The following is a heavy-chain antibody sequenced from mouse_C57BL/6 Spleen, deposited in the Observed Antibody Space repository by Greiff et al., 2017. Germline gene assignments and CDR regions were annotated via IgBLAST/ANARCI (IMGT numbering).Heavy chain of an antibody. CDR3: AREAQATWMDY. CDR1: GYTFTSYW. V-gene: IGHV1-61*01. Sequence: QVHVKQSGAELVRPGSSVKLSCKASGYTFTSYWMDWVKQRPGQGLEWIGNIYPSDSETHYNQKFKDKATLTVDKSSSTAYMQLSSLTSEDSAVYYCAREAQATWMDYWGQGTSVTVSS. CDR2: IYPSDSET. D-gene: IGHD3-2*02. J-gene: IGHJ4*01.